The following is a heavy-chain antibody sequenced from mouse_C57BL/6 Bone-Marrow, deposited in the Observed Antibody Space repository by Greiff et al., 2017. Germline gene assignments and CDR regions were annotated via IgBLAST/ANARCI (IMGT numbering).Heavy chain of an antibody. CDR2: IHPNSGST. CDR1: GYTFTSYW. J-gene: IGHJ2*01. Sequence: QVQLQQPGAELVKPGASVKLSCKASGYTFTSYWMHLVKQRPGQGLEWIGMIHPNSGSTNYNEKFKSKATLTVDKSSSTAYMQLSSLTSEDSAVYYCARWKYGKPYFDYWGQGTTLTVSS. V-gene: IGHV1-64*01. D-gene: IGHD2-10*02. CDR3: ARWKYGKPYFDY.